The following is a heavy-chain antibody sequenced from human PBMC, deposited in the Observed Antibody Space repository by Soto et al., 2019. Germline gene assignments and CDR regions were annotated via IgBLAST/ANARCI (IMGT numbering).Heavy chain of an antibody. J-gene: IGHJ6*02. D-gene: IGHD1-26*01. Sequence: RESLKISCKGSGYSFSTYWIGWVRQMPGEGLEWMGIIYPGDSDTRYRPSLQGQVTISADKSISTAFLQWSSLKASDTAIYYCARSGRNGYYGMDVWGQGTTVTVSS. CDR2: IYPGDSDT. CDR3: ARSGRNGYYGMDV. V-gene: IGHV5-51*01. CDR1: GYSFSTYW.